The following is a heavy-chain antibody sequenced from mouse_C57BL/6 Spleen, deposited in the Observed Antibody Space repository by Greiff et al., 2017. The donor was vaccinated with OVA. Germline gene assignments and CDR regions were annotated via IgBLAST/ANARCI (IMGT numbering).Heavy chain of an antibody. CDR2: ISSGGDYI. CDR1: GFTFSSYA. J-gene: IGHJ2*01. V-gene: IGHV5-9-1*02. CDR3: TRETMVKYFDY. D-gene: IGHD2-2*01. Sequence: VQLKESGEGLVKPGGSLKLSCAASGFTFSSYAMSWVRQTPEKRLEWVAYISSGGDYIYYADTVKGRFTISRDNARNTLYLQMSSLKSEDTAMYYCTRETMVKYFDYWGQGTTLTVSS.